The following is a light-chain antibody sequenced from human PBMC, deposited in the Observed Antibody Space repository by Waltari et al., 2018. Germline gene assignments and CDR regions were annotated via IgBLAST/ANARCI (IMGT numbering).Light chain of an antibody. CDR2: AAS. Sequence: IKLTQSPSSLSASVGDRVTITCRASQGISNYLAWYRQKPGKVPTLLIYAASTLQSGVPSRFCGSGSGTDFTLTISSLQPEDFATYYCQQLNSYQWTFGQGTKVEIK. CDR3: QQLNSYQWT. J-gene: IGKJ1*01. CDR1: QGISNY. V-gene: IGKV1-9*01.